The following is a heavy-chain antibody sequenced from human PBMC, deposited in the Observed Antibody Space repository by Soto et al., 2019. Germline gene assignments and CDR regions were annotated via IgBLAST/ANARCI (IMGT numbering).Heavy chain of an antibody. CDR1: GGSINSYY. J-gene: IGHJ5*02. V-gene: IGHV4-59*01. D-gene: IGHD3-3*01. Sequence: PSETLSLTCTVSGGSINSYYWSWIRQPPGKGLEWIGYIYYSGSTNYNPSLKSRVTISVDTSKNQFSLKLGSVTAADTAVYYCARVYYDFWSGYLAWSDPWGQGTLVTVSS. CDR2: IYYSGST. CDR3: ARVYYDFWSGYLAWSDP.